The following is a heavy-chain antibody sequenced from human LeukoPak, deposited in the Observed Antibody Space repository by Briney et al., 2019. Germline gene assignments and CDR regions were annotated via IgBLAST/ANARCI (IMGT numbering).Heavy chain of an antibody. CDR1: GYTFTGYY. V-gene: IGHV1-8*02. CDR2: MNPNSGNT. Sequence: ASVKVSCKASGYTFTGYYMHWVRQAPGQGLEWMGWMNPNSGNTGYAQKFQGRVTMTRNTSISTAYMELSSLRSEDTAVYYCARAKSMVRGVPYFGYWGQGTLVTVSS. CDR3: ARAKSMVRGVPYFGY. J-gene: IGHJ4*02. D-gene: IGHD3-10*01.